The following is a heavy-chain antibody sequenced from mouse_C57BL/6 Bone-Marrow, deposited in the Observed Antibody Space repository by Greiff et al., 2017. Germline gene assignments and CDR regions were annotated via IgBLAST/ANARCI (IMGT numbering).Heavy chain of an antibody. CDR3: TRGVVNWFAY. Sequence: VQLQQSGAELVRPGASVTLSCKASGYTFTDYDMNWVKQIPVHGLAWIGAIDPETGGTAYNQKFKGKAILTADKYSSTAYMELRILTSEDSAVYYCTRGVVNWFAYWGQGTLVTVSA. CDR2: IDPETGGT. D-gene: IGHD1-3*01. J-gene: IGHJ3*01. CDR1: GYTFTDYD. V-gene: IGHV1-15*01.